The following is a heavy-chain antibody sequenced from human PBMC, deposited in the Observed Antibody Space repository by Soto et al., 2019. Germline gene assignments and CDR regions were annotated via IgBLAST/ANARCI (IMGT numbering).Heavy chain of an antibody. CDR2: IVPRVGSP. V-gene: IGHV1-69*06. D-gene: IGHD3-16*01. Sequence: QVQLVQSGAEMRKPGSSLRVSCTASGGTFSDFAFSWVRQAPGQGLEWMGGIVPRVGSPNYAQKFGGRVTITADTSTSTVYMELSSLRFDDTAVYFCARDRIQLRLGKYSFNAMDVWGQGTTITVSS. J-gene: IGHJ6*02. CDR1: GGTFSDFA. CDR3: ARDRIQLRLGKYSFNAMDV.